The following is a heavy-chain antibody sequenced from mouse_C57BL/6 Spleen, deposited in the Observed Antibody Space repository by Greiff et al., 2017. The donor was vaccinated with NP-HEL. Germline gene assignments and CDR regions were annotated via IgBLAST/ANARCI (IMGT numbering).Heavy chain of an antibody. J-gene: IGHJ2*01. Sequence: VKLQESGAELVRPGASVTLSCKASGYTFTDYEMHWVKQTPVHGLEWIGAIDPETGGTAYNQKFKGKAILTADKSSSTAYMELRSLTSEDSAVYYCTREGLLWGQGTTLTVSS. CDR3: TREGLL. CDR1: GYTFTDYE. D-gene: IGHD2-10*01. CDR2: IDPETGGT. V-gene: IGHV1-15*01.